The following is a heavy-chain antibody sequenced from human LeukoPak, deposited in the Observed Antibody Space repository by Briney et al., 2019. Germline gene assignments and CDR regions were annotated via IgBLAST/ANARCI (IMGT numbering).Heavy chain of an antibody. V-gene: IGHV3-66*01. CDR2: IYNGGTT. CDR1: GFTVSSNY. CDR3: ARLVGATRFDY. D-gene: IGHD1-26*01. J-gene: IGHJ4*02. Sequence: GGSLRLSCAASGFTVSSNYMSWVRQAPGKGLEWVSVIYNGGTTYYTDSVKGRFTISRDNSKNTLYLHMNSLRAEDTAVYYCARLVGATRFDYWGQGTLVTVSS.